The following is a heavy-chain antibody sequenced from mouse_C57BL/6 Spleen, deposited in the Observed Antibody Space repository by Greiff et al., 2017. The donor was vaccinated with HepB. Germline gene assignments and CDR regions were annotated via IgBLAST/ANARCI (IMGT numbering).Heavy chain of an antibody. CDR1: GYTFTSHW. J-gene: IGHJ4*01. V-gene: IGHV1-50*01. Sequence: QVQLQQPGAELVKPGASVKLSCKASGYTFTSHWMQWVKQRPGQGLEWIGEIDPSDSYTNYNQKFKGKATLTVDTSSSTAYMQLSSLTSEDSAVYYCARSPRGDYAMDYWGQGTSVTVSS. CDR3: ARSPRGDYAMDY. CDR2: IDPSDSYT.